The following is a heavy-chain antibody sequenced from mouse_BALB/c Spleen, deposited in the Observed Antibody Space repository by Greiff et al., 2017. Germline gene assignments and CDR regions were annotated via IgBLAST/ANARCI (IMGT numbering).Heavy chain of an antibody. CDR3: ARDREPLTY. D-gene: IGHD6-1*01. J-gene: IGHJ3*01. V-gene: IGHV5-9-4*01. Sequence: EVKLMESGGGLVKPGGSLKLSCAASGFAFSSYDMSWVRQTPEKRLEWVAEISSGGSYTYYPDTVTGRFTISRDNAKNTLYLEMSSLRSEDTAMYYCARDREPLTYWGQGTLVTVSA. CDR2: ISSGGSYT. CDR1: GFAFSSYD.